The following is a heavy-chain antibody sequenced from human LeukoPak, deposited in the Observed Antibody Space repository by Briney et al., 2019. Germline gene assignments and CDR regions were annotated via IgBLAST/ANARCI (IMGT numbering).Heavy chain of an antibody. V-gene: IGHV1-2*02. D-gene: IGHD3-10*01. CDR1: GYTFTGYY. J-gene: IGHJ5*02. CDR3: ARGRITMVRKNWFDP. Sequence: GASVKVSCKASGYTFTGYYMHWVRQAPGQGLEWMGWINPNSGGTNYAQKFQGRVTMTRDTSISTAYMELSRLRSDDTAVYYCARGRITMVRKNWFDPWGQGTLVTVSS. CDR2: INPNSGGT.